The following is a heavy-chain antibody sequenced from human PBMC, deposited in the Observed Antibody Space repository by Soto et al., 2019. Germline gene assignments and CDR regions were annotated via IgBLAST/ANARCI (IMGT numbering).Heavy chain of an antibody. CDR2: IYYSGST. CDR1: GGSISSSNYY. Sequence: LETLCLTCTVSGGSISSSNYYWGWIRQPPGKGLEWIGSIYYSGSTYYNPSLKSRVTISVDTSKNQFSLKLSSVTAADTAVYYCATQEVGGSYVYTFDPWGQGTLVTVSS. J-gene: IGHJ5*02. CDR3: ATQEVGGSYVYTFDP. D-gene: IGHD1-26*01. V-gene: IGHV4-39*01.